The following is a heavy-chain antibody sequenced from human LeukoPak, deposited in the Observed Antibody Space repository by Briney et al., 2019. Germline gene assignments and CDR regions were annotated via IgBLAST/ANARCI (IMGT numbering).Heavy chain of an antibody. CDR3: ASFAGHDYNSDY. D-gene: IGHD5-24*01. CDR1: GGSFSDYY. Sequence: PSETLSLTCAVYGGSFSDYYWSWIRQPPGKGLEWIGEINHSGSTNYNPSLKSRVTISVDTSKNQFSLKLSSVTAADTAVYYCASFAGHDYNSDYWGQGTLVTVSS. CDR2: INHSGST. J-gene: IGHJ4*02. V-gene: IGHV4-34*01.